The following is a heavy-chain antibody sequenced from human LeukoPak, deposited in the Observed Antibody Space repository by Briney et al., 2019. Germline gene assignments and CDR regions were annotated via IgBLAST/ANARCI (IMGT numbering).Heavy chain of an antibody. CDR2: IYTSGST. CDR1: GGSISSYY. V-gene: IGHV4-4*07. J-gene: IGHJ3*02. Sequence: SETLSLTCTVSGGSISSYYWSWIRQPAGKGLEWIGRIYTSGSTNYNPSLKSRVTMSVDTSKNQFSLKLSSVTAADTAVYYCAREPLGGPHDAFDIWGQGTMVTVSS. D-gene: IGHD3-10*01. CDR3: AREPLGGPHDAFDI.